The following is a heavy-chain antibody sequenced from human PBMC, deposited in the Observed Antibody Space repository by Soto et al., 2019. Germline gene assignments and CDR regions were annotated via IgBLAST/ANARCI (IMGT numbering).Heavy chain of an antibody. Sequence: QITLKESGPTLVKPTQTLTLTCTFSGFSLSTSGVGVGWIRQPPGKALEWLALIYWDDDKRYSPSLKSRLTITKDTSKNLVVLTMTNMDPVDTATYYCAHLGCSGGSCYPDYWGQGTLVTVSS. D-gene: IGHD2-15*01. V-gene: IGHV2-5*02. CDR3: AHLGCSGGSCYPDY. CDR2: IYWDDDK. J-gene: IGHJ4*02. CDR1: GFSLSTSGVG.